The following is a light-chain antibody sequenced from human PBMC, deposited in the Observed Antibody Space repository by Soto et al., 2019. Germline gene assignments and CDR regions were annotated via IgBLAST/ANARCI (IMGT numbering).Light chain of an antibody. Sequence: EIALTQSPGTLSLSPGERATLSCRASQSLSSGYLGWYQQKPGQAPRLLIYGASSRATGIPDRFSGSASGTDFTLTISRLEPEDFAMYYCQQYGVSPWTFGQGTKVEIK. J-gene: IGKJ1*01. CDR2: GAS. V-gene: IGKV3-20*01. CDR3: QQYGVSPWT. CDR1: QSLSSGY.